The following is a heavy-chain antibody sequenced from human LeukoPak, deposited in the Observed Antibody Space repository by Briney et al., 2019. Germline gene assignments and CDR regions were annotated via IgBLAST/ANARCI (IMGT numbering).Heavy chain of an antibody. D-gene: IGHD3-10*01. J-gene: IGHJ5*02. CDR3: ARDRGVVRGVIIREGWFDP. Sequence: SETLSLTCTVSGGSISSYYWSWIRQPAGKGLEWIGRIYTSGSTNYNPSLKSRVTMSVDTSKNQISLKLSSVTAADTAVYYCARDRGVVRGVIIREGWFDPWGQGTLVTVSS. CDR2: IYTSGST. CDR1: GGSISSYY. V-gene: IGHV4-4*07.